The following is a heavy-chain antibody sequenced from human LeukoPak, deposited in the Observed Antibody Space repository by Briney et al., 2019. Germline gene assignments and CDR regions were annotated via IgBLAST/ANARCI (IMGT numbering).Heavy chain of an antibody. V-gene: IGHV3-23*01. D-gene: IGHD2-2*01. CDR2: ISGSGGST. CDR1: GFTFSSYA. Sequence: GGSLRLSCAASGFTFSSYAMSWVRQAPGKGLEWVSTISGSGGSTYYADSVKGRFTISRDNSKNTLYLQMHSLRAEDTAVYYCAKGHTSLYGVSYFDYWGQGTLVTVSS. CDR3: AKGHTSLYGVSYFDY. J-gene: IGHJ4*02.